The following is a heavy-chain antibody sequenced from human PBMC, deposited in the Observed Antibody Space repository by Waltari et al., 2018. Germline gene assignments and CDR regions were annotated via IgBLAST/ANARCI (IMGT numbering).Heavy chain of an antibody. V-gene: IGHV4-34*01. CDR1: GGSFSGYY. J-gene: IGHJ4*02. D-gene: IGHD3-22*01. Sequence: QVQLQQWGAGLLKPSETLSLTCAVYGGSFSGYYWSWIRQPPGKGLEWIGEINHSGSTHYNPSLKSRVTISVDTSKNQFSLKLSSVTAADTAVYYCARGGPNPNYYDSSGYYGYWGQGTLVTVSS. CDR3: ARGGPNPNYYDSSGYYGY. CDR2: INHSGST.